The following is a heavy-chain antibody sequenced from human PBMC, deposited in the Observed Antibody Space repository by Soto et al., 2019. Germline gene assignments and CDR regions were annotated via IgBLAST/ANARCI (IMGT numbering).Heavy chain of an antibody. CDR3: TREADFASSGYVLDY. CDR1: GFTFSGFS. Sequence: GGSLRLSCAASGFTFSGFSMNWVRQAPGKGLEWVSSVTSSPSSMFYADSVKGRFTISRDDAKDSLFLQMNSLRADDTAVYYCTREADFASSGYVLDYWGLGTLVTVSS. CDR2: VTSSPSSM. D-gene: IGHD3-22*01. V-gene: IGHV3-21*01. J-gene: IGHJ4*02.